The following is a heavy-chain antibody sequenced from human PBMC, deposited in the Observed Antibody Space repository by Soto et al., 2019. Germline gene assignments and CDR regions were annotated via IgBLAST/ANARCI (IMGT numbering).Heavy chain of an antibody. J-gene: IGHJ4*02. CDR1: GASFSGYY. V-gene: IGHV4-34*01. CDR3: AVLIGGSNYFDY. CDR2: VYHGGSI. Sequence: SETLSLTCTVEGASFSGYYWSWIRQPPGRGLEWIGEVYHGGSISYNPSLKSWLTISLDTSKNQFSLKLNSVTAADTAVYYCAVLIGGSNYFDYWGQGALVTVSS. D-gene: IGHD7-27*01.